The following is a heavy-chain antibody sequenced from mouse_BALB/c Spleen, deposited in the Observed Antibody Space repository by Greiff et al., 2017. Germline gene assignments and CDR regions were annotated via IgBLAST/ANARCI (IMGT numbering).Heavy chain of an antibody. CDR1: GYSITSGYY. V-gene: IGHV3-6*02. D-gene: IGHD1-1*01. CDR2: ISYDGSN. CDR3: ARVGFYGSSVDY. Sequence: EVQLQQSGPGLVKPSQSLSLTCSVTGYSITSGYYWNWIRQFPGNKLEWMGYISYDGSNNYNPSLKNRISITRDTSKNQFFLKLNSVTTEDTATYYCARVGFYGSSVDYWGQGTTLTVSS. J-gene: IGHJ2*01.